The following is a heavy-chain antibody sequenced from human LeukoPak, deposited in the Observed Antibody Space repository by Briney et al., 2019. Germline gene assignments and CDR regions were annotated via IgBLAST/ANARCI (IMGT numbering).Heavy chain of an antibody. CDR1: GGSISISSYF. V-gene: IGHV4-39*01. D-gene: IGHD6-19*01. Sequence: SETLSLTCTVSGGSISISSYFWGWIRQPLGKGLEWIGSIYYSGSTYYNPSLKSRVTISVDTSKNQFSLKLSSVTAADTAVYYCARQPTRLAYFDYWGQGTLVTVSS. CDR2: IYYSGST. CDR3: ARQPTRLAYFDY. J-gene: IGHJ4*02.